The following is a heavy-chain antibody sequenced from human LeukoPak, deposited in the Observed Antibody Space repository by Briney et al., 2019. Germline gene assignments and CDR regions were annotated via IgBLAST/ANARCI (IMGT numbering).Heavy chain of an antibody. D-gene: IGHD3-10*01. CDR2: IRYDGSNK. V-gene: IGHV3-30*02. CDR3: AKDRGDYVGY. Sequence: HAGGSLRLSCAASGFTFSSYGMHWVRQAPGKGLEWVAFIRYDGSNKYYADSVKGRFTISRDNSKNTLYLQMNSLRAEDTAVYYCAKDRGDYVGYWGQGTLVTVSS. J-gene: IGHJ4*02. CDR1: GFTFSSYG.